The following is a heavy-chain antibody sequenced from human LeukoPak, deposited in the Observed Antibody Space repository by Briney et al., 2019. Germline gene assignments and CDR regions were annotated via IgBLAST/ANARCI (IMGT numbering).Heavy chain of an antibody. CDR3: AREARDKWELLGWFDP. V-gene: IGHV4-59*01. CDR1: GGSISSYY. J-gene: IGHJ5*02. CDR2: IYYSGST. Sequence: SETLSLTCTVSGGSISSYYWSWIRQPPGKGLEWIGYIYYSGSTNYNPSLKSRVTISVDTSKNQFSLKLSSVTAADTAVYYCAREARDKWELLGWFDPWGQGTLVTVSS. D-gene: IGHD1-26*01.